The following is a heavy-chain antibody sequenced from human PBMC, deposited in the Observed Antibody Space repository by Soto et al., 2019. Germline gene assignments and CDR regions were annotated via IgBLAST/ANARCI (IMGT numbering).Heavy chain of an antibody. CDR3: AADVKTPMAFDY. D-gene: IGHD3-10*01. J-gene: IGHJ4*01. Sequence: ASVKVSCKTSGFAFTSSAVQWVRQARGQRLEWIGRIVVATSDTTYAQNFQERVTITRDKSTGTAYMELSSLRSEDTAVYYCAADVKTPMAFDYWG. V-gene: IGHV1-58*01. CDR1: GFAFTSSA. CDR2: IVVATSDT.